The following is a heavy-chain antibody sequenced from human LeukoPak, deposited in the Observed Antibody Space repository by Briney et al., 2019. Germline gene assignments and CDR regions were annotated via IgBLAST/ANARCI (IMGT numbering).Heavy chain of an antibody. V-gene: IGHV3-11*01. CDR2: ISSSGSTI. J-gene: IGHJ4*02. CDR3: AREQGYSSSSSLYSSSWYAGYYFDY. D-gene: IGHD6-13*01. Sequence: GGSLRLSCAASGFTFSDYYMSWTRQAPGKGLEWVSYISSSGSTIYYADSVKGRFAISRDNAKNSLYLQMNSLRAEDTAVYYCAREQGYSSSSSLYSSSWYAGYYFDYWGQGTLVTVSS. CDR1: GFTFSDYY.